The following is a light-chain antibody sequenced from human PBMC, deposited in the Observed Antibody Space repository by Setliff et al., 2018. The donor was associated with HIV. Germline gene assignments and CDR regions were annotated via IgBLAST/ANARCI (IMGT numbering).Light chain of an antibody. CDR3: DSYTNRGIYG. V-gene: IGLV2-14*03. Sequence: QSVLTQPASVSGSPGQVITVSCTGTRSDVGAYNSVSWFQQHPGKAPKLIIFDVSSRPSGVSNRFSGSKFGNTASLTISGLQIEDEADYYCDSYTNRGIYGFGTGTKVTVL. CDR2: DVS. J-gene: IGLJ1*01. CDR1: RSDVGAYNS.